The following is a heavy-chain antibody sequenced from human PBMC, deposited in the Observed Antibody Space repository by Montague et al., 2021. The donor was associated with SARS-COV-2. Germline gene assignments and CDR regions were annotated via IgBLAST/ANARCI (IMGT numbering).Heavy chain of an antibody. D-gene: IGHD3-16*01. CDR2: IYYSGST. CDR3: ASETKTHDCLGCDSIGI. J-gene: IGHJ3*02. CDR1: GGSVNSGSYH. V-gene: IGHV4-61*01. Sequence: SETLSLTCTVSGGSVNSGSYHWNWIRQPPGKGLEWIGYIYYSGSTNYNPSLKSRVTISLDTSKNQFSLNLTSVTAADTALYFCASETKTHDCLGCDSIGIWGQGTMVTVSS.